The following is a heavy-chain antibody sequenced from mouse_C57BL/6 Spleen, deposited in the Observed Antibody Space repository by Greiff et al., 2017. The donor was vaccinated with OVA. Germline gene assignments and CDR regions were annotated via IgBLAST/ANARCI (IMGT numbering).Heavy chain of an antibody. J-gene: IGHJ2*01. Sequence: VKLQESGAELVKPGASVKMSCKASGYTFTTYPIEWMKQNHGKSLEWIGNFHPYNDDTKYNEKFKGKATLTVEKSSSTVYLELSRLTSDDSAVYYCARGYGSRGYFDYWGQGTTLTVSS. CDR2: FHPYNDDT. V-gene: IGHV1-47*01. CDR1: GYTFTTYP. D-gene: IGHD1-1*01. CDR3: ARGYGSRGYFDY.